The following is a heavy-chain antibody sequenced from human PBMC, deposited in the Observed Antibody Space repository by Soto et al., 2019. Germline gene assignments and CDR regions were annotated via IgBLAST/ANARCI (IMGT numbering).Heavy chain of an antibody. CDR1: GDSVSSNDAV. D-gene: IGHD6-6*01. CDR3: ARLVGNSWLDH. CDR2: TYYRSIWQT. V-gene: IGHV6-1*01. Sequence: QVQLQQSGPGLVKPSQTLSLTCAISGDSVSSNDAVWNWIRQSPSRGLEWLGRTYYRSIWQTEYGVSVKGRMTINPDASKNQFSLQLNSVTPEDTAMYYCARLVGNSWLDHWGQGTLVTVSA. J-gene: IGHJ5*02.